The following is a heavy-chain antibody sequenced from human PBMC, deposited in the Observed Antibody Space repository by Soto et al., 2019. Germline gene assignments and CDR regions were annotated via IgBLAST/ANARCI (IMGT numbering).Heavy chain of an antibody. CDR2: IIPIFGTA. Sequence: SVKVSCKASGGTFSSYAISWVRQAPGQGLEWMGGIIPIFGTANYAQKFQGRVTITADKSTSTAYMELSSLRSEDTAMYYCARDPSEQWLVTRAFDIWGQGTMVTVSS. J-gene: IGHJ3*02. V-gene: IGHV1-69*06. CDR1: GGTFSSYA. CDR3: ARDPSEQWLVTRAFDI. D-gene: IGHD6-19*01.